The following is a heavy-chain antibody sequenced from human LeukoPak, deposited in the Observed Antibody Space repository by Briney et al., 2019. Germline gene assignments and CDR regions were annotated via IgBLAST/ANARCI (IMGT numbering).Heavy chain of an antibody. D-gene: IGHD4-11*01. V-gene: IGHV4-39*07. CDR1: GGSISSSSYY. Sequence: SETLSLTCTVSGGSISSSSYYWGWIRQPPGKGLEWIGSIYYSGSTYYNPSLKSRVTISVDTSKNQFSLKLSSVTAADTAVYYCARVSNYDLSLDYWGQGTLVTVSS. CDR2: IYYSGST. J-gene: IGHJ4*02. CDR3: ARVSNYDLSLDY.